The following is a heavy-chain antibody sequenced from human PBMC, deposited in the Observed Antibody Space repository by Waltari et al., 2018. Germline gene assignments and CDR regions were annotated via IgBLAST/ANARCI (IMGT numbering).Heavy chain of an antibody. D-gene: IGHD5-18*01. J-gene: IGHJ6*02. CDR1: GYSISSGYY. V-gene: IGHV4-38-2*01. CDR2: IYHSGST. Sequence: QVQLQESGPGLVKPSETLSLTCAVSGYSISSGYYWGWIRQPPGTGLEWIGSIYHSGSTYYNPSLKSRVTISVDTSKNQFSLKLSSVTAADTAVYYCARVPLDTAMVRRPYYYYGMDVWGQGTTVTVSS. CDR3: ARVPLDTAMVRRPYYYYGMDV.